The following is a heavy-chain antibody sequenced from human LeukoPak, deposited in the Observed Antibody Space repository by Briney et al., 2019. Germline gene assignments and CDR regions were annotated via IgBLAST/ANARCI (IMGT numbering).Heavy chain of an antibody. D-gene: IGHD3-3*01. J-gene: IGHJ4*02. CDR1: GFTFSSYS. CDR3: ARDSSPFYFLMDYYFDY. Sequence: GGSLRPSCAASGFTFSSYSMNWVRQAPGKGLEWVSSISSSSSYIYYADSVKGRFTISRDNAKNSLYLQMNSLRAEDTAVYYCARDSSPFYFLMDYYFDYWGQGTLVTVSS. CDR2: ISSSSSYI. V-gene: IGHV3-21*01.